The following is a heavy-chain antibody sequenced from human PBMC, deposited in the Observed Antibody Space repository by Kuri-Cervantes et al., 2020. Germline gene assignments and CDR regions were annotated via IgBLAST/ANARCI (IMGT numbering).Heavy chain of an antibody. J-gene: IGHJ6*02. CDR1: GYTFTSYG. CDR2: ISAYNGNT. CDR3: ARGRDTAMVLWYYYYYGMDV. V-gene: IGHV1-18*01. D-gene: IGHD5-18*01. Sequence: GGSLRLSCKASGYTFTSYGISWVRQAPGQGLEWMGWISAYNGNTNYAQKLQGRVTMTTDTSTSTAYMELRSLRSDDTAVYYCARGRDTAMVLWYYYYYGMDVWGQGTTVTVSS.